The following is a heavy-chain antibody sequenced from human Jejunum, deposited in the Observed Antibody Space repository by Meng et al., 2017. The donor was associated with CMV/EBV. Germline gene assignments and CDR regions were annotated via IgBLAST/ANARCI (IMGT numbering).Heavy chain of an antibody. CDR1: GLNFGRYG. D-gene: IGHD3-9*01. CDR2: ISYDGGKS. J-gene: IGHJ4*02. CDR3: AREEAYDILTGPLFF. Sequence: SGLNFGRYGMHWDRQDPGKGLEWVAHISYDGGKSYHADSVKGRFTVSRENPKSTLFLQMDWLRAEDTAVYYCAREEAYDILTGPLFFWGQGTLVTVSS. V-gene: IGHV3-30*06.